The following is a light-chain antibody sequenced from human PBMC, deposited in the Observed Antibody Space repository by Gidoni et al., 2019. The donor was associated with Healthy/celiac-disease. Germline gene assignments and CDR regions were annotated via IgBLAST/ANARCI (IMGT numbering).Light chain of an antibody. V-gene: IGLV1-40*01. CDR3: QSYDSSLSGSEV. CDR1: SSHIGAGYD. Sequence: QSVLTQPPSVSWAPGQRVTISCTGSSSHIGAGYDVHWYQQLPGTAPKLLSYGNSNRPSGVPDRFSGSKAGTSASLAITGLQAEDEADYYCQSYDSSLSGSEVFGGGTKLTVL. J-gene: IGLJ2*01. CDR2: GNS.